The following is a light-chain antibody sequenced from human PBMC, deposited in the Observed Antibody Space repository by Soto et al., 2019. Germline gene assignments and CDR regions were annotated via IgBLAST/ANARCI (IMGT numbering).Light chain of an antibody. V-gene: IGKV2D-29*02. CDR1: QSLLYSDGNTF. J-gene: IGKJ5*01. CDR3: MQSTQLPPT. Sequence: DVVMTQSPLSLPVTLGQPASISCRSSQSLLYSDGNTFLFWYLQKPGQSPQLLIYEVSTRVSGVPDRFSGSGSGTDFTLEISRVETDDVGIYYCMQSTQLPPTFGHGTRM. CDR2: EVS.